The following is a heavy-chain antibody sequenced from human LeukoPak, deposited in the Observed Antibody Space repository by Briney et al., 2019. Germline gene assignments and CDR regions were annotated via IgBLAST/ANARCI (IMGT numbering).Heavy chain of an antibody. D-gene: IGHD1-26*01. Sequence: GGSLRLSCAASGFSVINNYMSWVRQAPRKGLEWVSVIYEGDSTYYADSVKGRFTITRDNSKNTLYLQMNSLRAEDTAVYYCAREESGSYFRYWGQGTLVTVSS. CDR3: AREESGSYFRY. J-gene: IGHJ4*02. CDR1: GFSVINNY. V-gene: IGHV3-53*01. CDR2: IYEGDST.